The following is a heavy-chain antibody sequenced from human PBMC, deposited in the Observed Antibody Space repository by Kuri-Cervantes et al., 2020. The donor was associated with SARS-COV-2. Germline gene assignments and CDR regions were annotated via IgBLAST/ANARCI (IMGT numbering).Heavy chain of an antibody. Sequence: SVKVSCKASGYTFTGYYMHWVRQAPGQGLEWMGGIIPIFGTANYAQKFQGRVTITADESTSRAYMELSSLRSEDTAVYYCARDGGLIMTRDLQNDAFDIWGQGTMVTVSS. D-gene: IGHD3-16*02. V-gene: IGHV1-69*13. CDR1: GYTFTGYY. CDR3: ARDGGLIMTRDLQNDAFDI. CDR2: IIPIFGTA. J-gene: IGHJ3*02.